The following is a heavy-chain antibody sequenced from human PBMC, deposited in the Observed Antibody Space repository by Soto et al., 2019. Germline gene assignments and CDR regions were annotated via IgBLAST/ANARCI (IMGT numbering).Heavy chain of an antibody. CDR3: ARGDGSGSYSIYYYYMDV. V-gene: IGHV1-18*01. J-gene: IGHJ6*03. D-gene: IGHD3-10*01. Sequence: ASVKVSCKASGYTFTSYGISWVRQAPGQGLEWMGWISAYNGNTNYAQKLQGRVTMTTDTSTSTAYMELRSLRSDDTAVYYCARGDGSGSYSIYYYYMDVWGKGTTVTVSS. CDR1: GYTFTSYG. CDR2: ISAYNGNT.